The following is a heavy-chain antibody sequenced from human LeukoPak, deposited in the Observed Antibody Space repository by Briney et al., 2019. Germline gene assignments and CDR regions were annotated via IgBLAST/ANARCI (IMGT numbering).Heavy chain of an antibody. CDR3: ARGRDRSKAGDL. CDR2: IHPHGIF. Sequence: SETLSLTCAVYGGSCDDYYCSWLRQPPGKGLEWIGEIHPHGIFYYNSSLVSRVTISIDTSKTQFSLRLTSVTAADTAFYYCARGRDRSKAGDLWGQGSLVTVSS. J-gene: IGHJ5*02. CDR1: GGSCDDYY. D-gene: IGHD5-24*01. V-gene: IGHV4-34*01.